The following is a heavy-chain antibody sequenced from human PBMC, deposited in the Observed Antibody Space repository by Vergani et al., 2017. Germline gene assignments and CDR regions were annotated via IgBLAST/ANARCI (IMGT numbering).Heavy chain of an antibody. D-gene: IGHD3-10*01. J-gene: IGHJ4*02. V-gene: IGHV1-24*01. CDR1: GYTLTELS. CDR3: ARGRGLGPMVRGGTPSDY. Sequence: QVQLVQSGAEVKKPGASVKVSCKVSGYTLTELSMHWVRQAPGKGLEWMGGFDPEDGETIYAQKFQGRVTMTTDTSTSTAYMELRSLRSDDTAVYYCARGRGLGPMVRGGTPSDYWGQGTLVTVSS. CDR2: FDPEDGET.